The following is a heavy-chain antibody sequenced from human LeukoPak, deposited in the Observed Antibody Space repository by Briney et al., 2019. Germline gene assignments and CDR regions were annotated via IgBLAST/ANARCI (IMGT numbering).Heavy chain of an antibody. CDR3: ARNIPAHPQDY. CDR2: IYTSGST. D-gene: IGHD6-6*01. CDR1: GGSISSGNYY. J-gene: IGHJ4*02. Sequence: SETLSLTCTVSGGSISSGNYYWSWIRQPAGKGLEWIGRIYTSGSTNYNPSLKSRVTISVDTSKNQFSLKLSSVTAADTAVYYCARNIPAHPQDYWGQGTLVTVSS. V-gene: IGHV4-61*02.